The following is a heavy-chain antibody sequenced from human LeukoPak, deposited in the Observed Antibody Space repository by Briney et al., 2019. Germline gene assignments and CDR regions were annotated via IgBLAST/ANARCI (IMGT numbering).Heavy chain of an antibody. CDR2: ISWNSGGI. V-gene: IGHV3-9*01. Sequence: QAGGSLRLAFAASGFTFDDYAIQWVRQAPGKGLEWVSGISWNSGGIVYADSVKGRFTISRDNAKNSLYLQMNSLRSEDTACYYCARVVAVTGKRDDASDIWGRGTMVTVSS. D-gene: IGHD6-19*01. CDR3: ARVVAVTGKRDDASDI. J-gene: IGHJ3*02. CDR1: GFTFDDYA.